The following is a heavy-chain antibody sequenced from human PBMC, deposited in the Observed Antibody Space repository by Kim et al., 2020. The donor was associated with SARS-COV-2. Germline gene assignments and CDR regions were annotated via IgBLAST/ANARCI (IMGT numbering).Heavy chain of an antibody. D-gene: IGHD3-3*01. Sequence: ASVKVSCNASGYTFTSYGISWVRQAPGQGLEWMGWISAYNGNTNYAQKLQGRVTMTTDTSTSTAYMELRSLRSDDTAVYYCARPGRDFWSGSFDYWGQGTLVTVSS. J-gene: IGHJ4*02. CDR3: ARPGRDFWSGSFDY. CDR1: GYTFTSYG. V-gene: IGHV1-18*01. CDR2: ISAYNGNT.